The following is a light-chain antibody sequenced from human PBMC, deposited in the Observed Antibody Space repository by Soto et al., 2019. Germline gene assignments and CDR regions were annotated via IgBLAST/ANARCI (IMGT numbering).Light chain of an antibody. CDR1: QSVSSY. Sequence: EIVLTQSPATLSLSPGERVTLSCRASQSVSSYLVWYQQKPGQAPRLLIYDASNRATGIPARFSGSGSGTDFTLTISSLEPEDFAVYYCQHRSNWPWTFGQGTKVDIK. J-gene: IGKJ1*01. CDR2: DAS. V-gene: IGKV3-11*01. CDR3: QHRSNWPWT.